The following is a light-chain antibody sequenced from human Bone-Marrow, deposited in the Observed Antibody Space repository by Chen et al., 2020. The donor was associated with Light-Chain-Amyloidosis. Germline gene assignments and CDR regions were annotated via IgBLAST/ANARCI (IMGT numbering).Light chain of an antibody. Sequence: SYVLTQPSSVSVAPGQTATIACGGNNIGSTSVHWYQQTPGQAPLLVVCDDSARPSGIPERLSGANSGNTATLTSSRVEAGDEADYYCQVWDRSSDRPVFGGGTKLTVL. CDR2: DDS. V-gene: IGLV3-21*02. J-gene: IGLJ3*02. CDR3: QVWDRSSDRPV. CDR1: NIGSTS.